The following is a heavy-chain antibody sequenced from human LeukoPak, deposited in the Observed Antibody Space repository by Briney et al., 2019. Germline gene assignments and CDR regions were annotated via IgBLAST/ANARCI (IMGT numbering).Heavy chain of an antibody. J-gene: IGHJ3*02. CDR3: AKSGGSSLNDDFDM. CDR2: ISGGAGNT. V-gene: IGHV3-23*01. CDR1: GFTFSTYA. Sequence: GGALRLSCAASGFTFSTYAMSWVRQAPGKGLGWVSTISGGAGNTYYADSVKGRFTIYRDNSRNTLYLQMNSLRAEDTAVYYCAKSGGSSLNDDFDMWGQGTMVTVFS. D-gene: IGHD2-15*01.